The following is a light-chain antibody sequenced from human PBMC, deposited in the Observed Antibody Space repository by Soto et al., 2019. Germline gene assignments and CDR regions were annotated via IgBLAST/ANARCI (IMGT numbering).Light chain of an antibody. Sequence: QSVLTQPPSASGSPGQSVTISCTGTSSDVGGYNYVSWYQHHPGKAPKLIIYEVTKRPSGVPDRFSGSKSGNTASLTVSGLLAEDEADYYFSSHAGIINVVFGGGTKVTVL. CDR1: SSDVGGYNY. J-gene: IGLJ3*02. CDR2: EVT. CDR3: SSHAGIINVV. V-gene: IGLV2-8*01.